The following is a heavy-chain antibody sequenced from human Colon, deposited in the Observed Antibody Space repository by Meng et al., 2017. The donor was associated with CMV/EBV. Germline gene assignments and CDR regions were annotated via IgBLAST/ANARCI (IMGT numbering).Heavy chain of an antibody. J-gene: IGHJ4*02. Sequence: ASVMVSCKASGYTFNKHGINWVRQAPGQGLEWMGWINLWNGNIEYAQKFQGRITLTTDESTSTVYMELRSLTSDDTAVYYCARDLFSPGGNSCFDYWGQGTVVTVSS. CDR2: INLWNGNI. CDR1: GYTFNKHG. V-gene: IGHV1-18*01. D-gene: IGHD3-16*01. CDR3: ARDLFSPGGNSCFDY.